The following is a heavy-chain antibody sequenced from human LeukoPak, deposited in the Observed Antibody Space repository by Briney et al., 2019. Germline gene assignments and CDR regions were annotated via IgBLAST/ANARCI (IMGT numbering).Heavy chain of an antibody. Sequence: GGSLRLSCAASGFTFSSYWMSWVRQAPGKELEWVANIKQDGSEKYYVDSVKGRSTISRDNAKNSLYLQVNSLRAEDTAVYYCARNQRRLDYWGQGTLVTVSS. D-gene: IGHD1-14*01. J-gene: IGHJ4*02. CDR1: GFTFSSYW. CDR2: IKQDGSEK. V-gene: IGHV3-7*01. CDR3: ARNQRRLDY.